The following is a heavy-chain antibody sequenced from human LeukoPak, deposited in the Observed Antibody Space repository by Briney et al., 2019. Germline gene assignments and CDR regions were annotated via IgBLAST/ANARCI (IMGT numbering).Heavy chain of an antibody. Sequence: GGSLRLSCAASGFAFSSQDMGWVRQGPGKGLEWVSAISDSGDRTYYADSVKGRFTISRDNSKNTLFLQMNSLRAEDTAVYYCAKDARRSSGWFFFDHWGQGTLLTVSS. V-gene: IGHV3-23*01. D-gene: IGHD6-19*01. J-gene: IGHJ4*02. CDR3: AKDARRSSGWFFFDH. CDR2: ISDSGDRT. CDR1: GFAFSSQD.